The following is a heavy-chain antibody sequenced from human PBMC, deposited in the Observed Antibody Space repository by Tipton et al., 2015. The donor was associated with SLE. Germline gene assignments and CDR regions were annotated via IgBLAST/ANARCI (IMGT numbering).Heavy chain of an antibody. D-gene: IGHD3-10*01. CDR1: GGSITTYY. CDR3: ARDLTMVPGIIGGIDY. CDR2: IYYSGST. V-gene: IGHV4-59*12. Sequence: TLSLTCSVSGGSITTYYWSWIRQPPGKGLEWIGYIYYSGSTYYNPSLKSRVTMSIDTSKNHFSLRLTSVTAADTAVYYCARDLTMVPGIIGGIDYWGQGTLVTVSS. J-gene: IGHJ4*02.